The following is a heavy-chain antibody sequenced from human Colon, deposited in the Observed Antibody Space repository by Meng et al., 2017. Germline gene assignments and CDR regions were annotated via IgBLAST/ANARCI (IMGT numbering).Heavy chain of an antibody. Sequence: VQLEGSGPGLVKPSGTLSLTCDVAGDSVSSYNWWTWVRQPPGKGLEWIGEINRHGNTNYNPSLKSRVTMSVDKSKNQVSLNVSSVTAADTAVYYCAGGPWEFDYWGQGTLVTVSS. CDR2: INRHGNT. D-gene: IGHD1-26*01. CDR1: GDSVSSYNW. V-gene: IGHV4-4*02. J-gene: IGHJ4*02. CDR3: AGGPWEFDY.